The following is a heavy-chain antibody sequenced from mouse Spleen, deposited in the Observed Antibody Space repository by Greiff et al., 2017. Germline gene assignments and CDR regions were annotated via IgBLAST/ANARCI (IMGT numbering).Heavy chain of an antibody. CDR2: ISSGGGNT. CDR3: ARHPYYYGSSHYFDY. CDR1: GFTFSSYA. Sequence: EVKLVESGGGLVKLGGSLKLSCAASGFTFSSYAMSWVRQTPEKRLEWVATISSGGGNTYYPDSVKGRFTISRDNAKNTLYLQMSSLKSEDTAMYYCARHPYYYGSSHYFDYWGQGTTLTVSS. D-gene: IGHD1-1*01. V-gene: IGHV5-9*04. J-gene: IGHJ2*01.